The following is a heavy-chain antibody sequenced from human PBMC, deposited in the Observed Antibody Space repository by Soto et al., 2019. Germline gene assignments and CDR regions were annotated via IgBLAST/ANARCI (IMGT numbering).Heavy chain of an antibody. CDR2: ISSSSGST. V-gene: IGHV3-23*01. D-gene: IGHD6-13*01. J-gene: IGHJ6*02. CDR3: ARDRRSSWYGVLDV. Sequence: GGSLRLSCAASGFTFSSYAMSWVRQAPGKGLEWVSAISSSSGSTYYADSVKGRFTISRDNSKNTLFLQMNSLRAEDTAVYYSARDRRSSWYGVLDVWGQGTTVTVSS. CDR1: GFTFSSYA.